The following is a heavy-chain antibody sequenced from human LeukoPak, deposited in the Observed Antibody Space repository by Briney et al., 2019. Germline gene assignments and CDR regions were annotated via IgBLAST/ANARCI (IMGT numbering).Heavy chain of an antibody. V-gene: IGHV3-30*18. D-gene: IGHD2-2*01. CDR3: AKDASARVIDY. CDR2: ISYDGSNK. J-gene: IGHJ4*02. Sequence: GGSLRLSCAASGLTFSSYGMHWVRQAPGKGLEWVAVISYDGSNKYYADSVKGRFTISRDNSKNTLYLQMNSLRAEDTAVYYCAKDASARVIDYWGQGTLVTVSS. CDR1: GLTFSSYG.